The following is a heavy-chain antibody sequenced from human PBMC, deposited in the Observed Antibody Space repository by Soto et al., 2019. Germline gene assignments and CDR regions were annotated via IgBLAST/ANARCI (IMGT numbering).Heavy chain of an antibody. D-gene: IGHD1-26*01. J-gene: IGHJ4*02. CDR3: ARRRRYATSQYYFDY. CDR2: IYWDDDK. V-gene: IGHV2-5*02. Sequence: QITLKESGPTLVKPTQTLTLTCTFSGFSLSTNGVGVGWIRQPPGKALEWLALIYWDDDKRYSPSLKSRLTITKDTSKTQVVLTMTNLDPVDTATYYCARRRRYATSQYYFDYWGQGTLVTVSS. CDR1: GFSLSTNGVG.